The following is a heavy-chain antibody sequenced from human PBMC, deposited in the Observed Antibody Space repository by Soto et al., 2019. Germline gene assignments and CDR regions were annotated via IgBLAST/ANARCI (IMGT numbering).Heavy chain of an antibody. CDR2: MNTWGTAT. CDR1: GLTLRNHW. J-gene: IGHJ2*01. V-gene: IGHV3-74*01. CDR3: GGVFDF. Sequence: EVQLVESGGGLVQPGGSLRLSCAASGLTLRNHWMHWVRQTPGKGLVRVSGMNTWGTATYYADSVKGRFTISRDNAKNTLYLQMNNLRAEDTAVYYCGGVFDFWGRGTMVTVSS.